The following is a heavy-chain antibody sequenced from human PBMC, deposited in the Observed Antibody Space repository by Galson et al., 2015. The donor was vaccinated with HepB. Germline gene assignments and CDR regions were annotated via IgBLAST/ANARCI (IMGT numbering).Heavy chain of an antibody. J-gene: IGHJ6*03. D-gene: IGHD1-20*01. CDR2: ISGRGGTT. Sequence: SLRLSCADSGFSFSTYAMSWVRQAPGKGLEWVSSISGRGGTTNYADSVKGRFTISRDNSKNTLHLQMNSLRAEDTALYYCGRHNFVDYYYMDVWGKGTTVTVS. CDR1: GFSFSTYA. CDR3: GRHNFVDYYYMDV. V-gene: IGHV3-23*01.